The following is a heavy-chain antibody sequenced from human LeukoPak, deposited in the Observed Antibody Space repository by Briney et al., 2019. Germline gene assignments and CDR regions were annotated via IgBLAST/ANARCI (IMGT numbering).Heavy chain of an antibody. CDR2: MFYSGSN. CDR3: AGGGGRYCSSTSCHLDY. Sequence: SETLSLTCTVSGDSFSSSSYYWGWVRQPPGEGQGWSGIMFYSGSNYYNPFLKSRTTISVDTTKNVFSQKGTSLTAATTADYYCAGGGGRYCSSTSCHLDYWGQGTLVTVSS. D-gene: IGHD2-2*01. CDR1: GDSFSSSSYY. V-gene: IGHV4-39*01. J-gene: IGHJ4*02.